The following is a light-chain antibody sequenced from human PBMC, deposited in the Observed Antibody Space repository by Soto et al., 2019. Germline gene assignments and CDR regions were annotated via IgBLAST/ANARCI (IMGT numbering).Light chain of an antibody. CDR2: EVS. Sequence: SALTQPTSVSGSPGQSITMPCTGTSSYVGGYNYVSWYQQHPGKAPKPMIYEVSNRPSGVSNRFSGSKSGNTASLTISGLQAEDEADYYCSSYTSSSTPYVFGTGTKVTVL. CDR3: SSYTSSSTPYV. J-gene: IGLJ1*01. CDR1: SSYVGGYNY. V-gene: IGLV2-14*01.